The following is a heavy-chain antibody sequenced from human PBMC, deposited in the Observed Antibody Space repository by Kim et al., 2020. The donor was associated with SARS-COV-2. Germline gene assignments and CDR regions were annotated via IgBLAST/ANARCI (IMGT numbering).Heavy chain of an antibody. V-gene: IGHV1-3*01. D-gene: IGHD6-13*01. Sequence: ASVKVSCKASGYTFTSYAMHWGRQAPGQRLECMVWINAGNGNTKYSQKFQGRVTITRDTSASTAYMELSSLRSEDTAVYYCASQGIAAAGSTGNRDYYYYGMDVWGQGTTVTVSS. CDR2: INAGNGNT. CDR3: ASQGIAAAGSTGNRDYYYYGMDV. J-gene: IGHJ6*02. CDR1: GYTFTSYA.